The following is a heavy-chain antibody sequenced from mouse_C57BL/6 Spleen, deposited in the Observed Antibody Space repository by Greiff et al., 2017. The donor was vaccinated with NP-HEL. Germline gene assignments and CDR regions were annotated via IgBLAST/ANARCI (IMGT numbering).Heavy chain of an antibody. CDR3: ARGDGYFDY. V-gene: IGHV1-81*01. CDR2: IYPRSGNT. D-gene: IGHD2-3*01. CDR1: GYTFTSYG. Sequence: VKLLESGAELARPGASVKLSCKASGYTFTSYGISWVKQRTGQGLEWIGEIYPRSGNTYYNEKFKGKATLTADKSSSTAYMELRSLTSEDSAVYFCARGDGYFDYWGQGTTLTVSS. J-gene: IGHJ2*01.